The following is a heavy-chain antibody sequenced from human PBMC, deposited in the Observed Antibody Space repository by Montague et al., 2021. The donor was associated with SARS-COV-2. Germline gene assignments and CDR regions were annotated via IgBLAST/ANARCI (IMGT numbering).Heavy chain of an antibody. CDR3: ARDDYVWGSYRYSQYNWFDP. D-gene: IGHD3-16*02. CDR1: GFTFSSYS. J-gene: IGHJ5*02. Sequence: SLRLSCAASGFTFSSYSMNWVRQAPGKGLEWVSSISSSSSYIYYADSXXGRFTISRDNAKNSLYLRMNSLRAEDTAVYYCARDDYVWGSYRYSQYNWFDPWGQGTLVTVSS. V-gene: IGHV3-21*01. CDR2: ISSSSSYI.